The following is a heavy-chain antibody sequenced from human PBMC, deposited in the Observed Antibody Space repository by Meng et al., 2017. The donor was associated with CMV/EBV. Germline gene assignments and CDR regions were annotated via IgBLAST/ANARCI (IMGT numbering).Heavy chain of an antibody. V-gene: IGHV1-2*02. J-gene: IGHJ4*02. D-gene: IGHD3-16*01. CDR2: INPNSGGT. CDR3: ARHYDYDDY. Sequence: QVELGQAGAGVKKPGASVKVSCKASGYTFTGYYMNWVRQAPGQGLEWMGWINPNSGGTNYAQKFQGRVTMTRDTSISTAYMELSRLRSDDTAVYYCARHYDYDDYWGQGTLVTVSS. CDR1: GYTFTGYY.